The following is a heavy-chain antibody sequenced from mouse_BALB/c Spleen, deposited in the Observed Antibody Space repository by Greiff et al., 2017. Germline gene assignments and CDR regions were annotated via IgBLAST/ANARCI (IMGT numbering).Heavy chain of an antibody. V-gene: IGHV1-4*01. CDR1: GYTFTSYT. J-gene: IGHJ4*01. D-gene: IGHD2-2*01. Sequence: VQLQQSGAELARPGASVKMSCKASGYTFTSYTMHWVKQRPGQGLEWIGYINPSSGYTNYNQKFKDKATLTADKSSSTAYMQLSSLTSEDSAVYYCARRDYGYDDGGIYAMDYWGQGTSVTVSS. CDR2: INPSSGYT. CDR3: ARRDYGYDDGGIYAMDY.